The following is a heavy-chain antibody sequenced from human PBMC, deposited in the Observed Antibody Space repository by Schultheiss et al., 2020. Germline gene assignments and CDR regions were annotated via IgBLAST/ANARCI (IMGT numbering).Heavy chain of an antibody. V-gene: IGHV3-30-3*01. J-gene: IGHJ4*02. D-gene: IGHD1-26*01. CDR2: ISYDGSNK. CDR3: AREGSGSLDY. CDR1: GFTFSSYA. Sequence: GESLKISCAASGFTFSSYAMHWVRQAPGKGLEWVAVISYDGSNKYYADSVKGRFTISRDNSKNTLYLQMNSLRAEDTAVYYCAREGSGSLDYWGQGTLVTVSS.